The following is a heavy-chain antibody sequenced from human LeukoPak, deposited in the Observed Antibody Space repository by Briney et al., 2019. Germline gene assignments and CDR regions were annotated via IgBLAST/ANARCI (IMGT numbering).Heavy chain of an antibody. D-gene: IGHD3-3*01. CDR2: IYTSGST. CDR3: ARRVALTIFGPPTWYYMDV. V-gene: IGHV4-4*09. Sequence: SETLSLTCTLSGGSISSYYWSWIPHPPGKGLERIGYIYTSGSTNYNPSLKSRVTISVDTSKNQFSLKLSSVTAADTAVYYCARRVALTIFGPPTWYYMDVWGKGTTVTVSS. CDR1: GGSISSYY. J-gene: IGHJ6*03.